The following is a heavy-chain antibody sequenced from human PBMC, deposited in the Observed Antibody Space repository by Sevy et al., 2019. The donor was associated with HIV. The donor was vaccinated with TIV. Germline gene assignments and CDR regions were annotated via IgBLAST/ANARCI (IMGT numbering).Heavy chain of an antibody. CDR1: GYTLTELS. Sequence: ASVKVSYKVSGYTLTELSMHWVRQAPGKGLEWMGGFDPEDGETIYAQKFQGRVTMTEDTSTDTAYMELSSLRSEDTAVYYCATAASPRAAGTFDYWGQGTLVTVSS. J-gene: IGHJ4*02. V-gene: IGHV1-24*01. CDR2: FDPEDGET. CDR3: ATAASPRAAGTFDY. D-gene: IGHD6-13*01.